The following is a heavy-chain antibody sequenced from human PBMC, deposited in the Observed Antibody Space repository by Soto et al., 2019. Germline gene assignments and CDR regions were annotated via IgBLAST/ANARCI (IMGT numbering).Heavy chain of an antibody. D-gene: IGHD6-19*01. V-gene: IGHV3-33*01. J-gene: IGHJ4*02. Sequence: GGSLRLSCAASGFTFSSYGMHWVRQAPGKGLEWVAVIWYDGSNKYYADSVKGRFTISRDNSKNTLYLQMNSLRAEDTAVYYCARDQAGIAVAGTFVDYWGQGTLVTVSS. CDR2: IWYDGSNK. CDR3: ARDQAGIAVAGTFVDY. CDR1: GFTFSSYG.